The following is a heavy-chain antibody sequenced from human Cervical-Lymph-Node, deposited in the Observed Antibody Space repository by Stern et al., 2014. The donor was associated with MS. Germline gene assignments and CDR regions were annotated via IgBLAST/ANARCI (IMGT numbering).Heavy chain of an antibody. V-gene: IGHV3-21*01. CDR2: ISSSSSYI. D-gene: IGHD3-16*01. CDR1: GFTFSSYS. CDR3: ARGRWGSSSQDGMDV. Sequence: EVQLEESGGGLVKPGGSLRLSCAASGFTFSSYSMNWVRQAPGKGLEWVSSISSSSSYIYYADSVKGRFTISRDNAKNSLYLQMNSLRAEDTAVYYCARGRWGSSSQDGMDVWGQGTTVTVSS. J-gene: IGHJ6*02.